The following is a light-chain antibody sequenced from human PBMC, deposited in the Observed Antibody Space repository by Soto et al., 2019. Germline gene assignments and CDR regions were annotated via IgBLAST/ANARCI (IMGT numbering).Light chain of an antibody. CDR2: EAS. CDR3: QHYVTSLTT. J-gene: IGKJ1*01. Sequence: EFVLTQSPGTLSFAPGERATLSCRASQTVRNNYLAWYQQKPGQAPRLLMYEASSRATGIPDRFSGSGSGTDFTLTIIRLEPEDFAVYYCQHYVTSLTTFGQGTKVDIK. CDR1: QTVRNNY. V-gene: IGKV3-20*01.